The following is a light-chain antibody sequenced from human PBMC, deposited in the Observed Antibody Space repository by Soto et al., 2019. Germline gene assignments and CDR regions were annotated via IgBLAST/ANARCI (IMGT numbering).Light chain of an antibody. J-gene: IGKJ1*01. Sequence: EIMLTQSPGTLSLSPGERATLSCRASQSVSSSYLAWYQQKPGQAPRLLIYAASSRATGIPDRFSGSGSGTDFALTISRLEPEDFAVYYCQQYGRSPWTFGQGTKVEI. V-gene: IGKV3-20*01. CDR2: AAS. CDR3: QQYGRSPWT. CDR1: QSVSSSY.